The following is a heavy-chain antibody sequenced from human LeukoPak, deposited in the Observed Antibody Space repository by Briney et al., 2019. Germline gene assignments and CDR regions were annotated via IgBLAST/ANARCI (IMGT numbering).Heavy chain of an antibody. D-gene: IGHD6-13*01. CDR2: IIPIFGTA. V-gene: IGHV1-69*01. Sequence: SVKVSCKASGGTFSSYAISWVRQAPGQGLEWMGGIIPIFGTANYAQKSQGRVTITADESTSTAYMELSSLRSEDTAVYYCARHSSSWYREYFQHWGQGTLVTVSS. CDR3: ARHSSSWYREYFQH. CDR1: GGTFSSYA. J-gene: IGHJ1*01.